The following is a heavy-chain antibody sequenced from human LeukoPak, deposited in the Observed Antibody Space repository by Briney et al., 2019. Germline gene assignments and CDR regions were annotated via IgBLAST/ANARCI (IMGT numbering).Heavy chain of an antibody. CDR2: ISSSSSYI. CDR1: GFTFSSYS. CDR3: AKSVAGNLNWFDP. V-gene: IGHV3-21*01. J-gene: IGHJ5*02. Sequence: PGGSLRLSCAASGFTFSSYSMNWVRQAPGKGLEWVSSISSSSSYIYYADSVKGRFTISRDNAKNSLYLQMNSLRAEDTAVYYCAKSVAGNLNWFDPWGQGTLVTVSS. D-gene: IGHD6-19*01.